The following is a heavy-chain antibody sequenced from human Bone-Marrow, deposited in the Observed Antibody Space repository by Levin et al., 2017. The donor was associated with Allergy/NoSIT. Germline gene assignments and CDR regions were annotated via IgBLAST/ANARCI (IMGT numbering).Heavy chain of an antibody. CDR3: ATAGHTSGYADAFEF. D-gene: IGHD3-22*01. V-gene: IGHV3-30*04. CDR1: GSTFSSYV. J-gene: IGHJ3*01. CDR2: IAHDGSSE. Sequence: PGESLKISCAASGSTFSSYVMHWVRQAPGKGLEWVAVIAHDGSSEAFAESVKGRFTISKDDSKNTLYLQMNSLRDEDTAVYYCATAGHTSGYADAFEFWGQGTMVTVSS.